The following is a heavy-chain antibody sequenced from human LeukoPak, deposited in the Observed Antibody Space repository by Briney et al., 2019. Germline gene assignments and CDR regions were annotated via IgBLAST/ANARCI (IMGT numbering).Heavy chain of an antibody. CDR1: GFTFSSYS. Sequence: GGSLRLSCAASGFTFSSYSMNWVRQAPGKGLEWVSSISSSSSNIYYADSVKGRFTISRDNAKNSLYLQMNSLRAEDTAVYYCAKDPVRDIVLMVYALWGQGTLVTVSS. D-gene: IGHD2-8*01. J-gene: IGHJ4*02. CDR2: ISSSSSNI. V-gene: IGHV3-21*04. CDR3: AKDPVRDIVLMVYAL.